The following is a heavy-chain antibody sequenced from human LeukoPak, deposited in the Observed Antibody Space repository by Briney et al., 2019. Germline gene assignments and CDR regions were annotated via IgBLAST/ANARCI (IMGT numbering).Heavy chain of an antibody. CDR2: IYPGDSDT. CDR1: GYSFTSYW. CDR3: ARHWDRYNWNFDAFDI. D-gene: IGHD1-7*01. Sequence: GESLQISCQGSGYSFTSYWIGWVRPMPGKGLEWMGIIYPGDSDTRYSPSSQGQVTISADKSISTAYLQWSSLKASDTAMYYCARHWDRYNWNFDAFDIWGQGTMVTVSS. J-gene: IGHJ3*02. V-gene: IGHV5-51*01.